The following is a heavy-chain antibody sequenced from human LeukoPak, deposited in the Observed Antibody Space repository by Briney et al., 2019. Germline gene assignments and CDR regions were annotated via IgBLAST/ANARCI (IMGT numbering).Heavy chain of an antibody. J-gene: IGHJ4*02. CDR2: LSGSGGTT. CDR1: GFTFDDYG. V-gene: IGHV3-23*01. Sequence: PGGSLRLSCAASGFTFDDYGMSWVRQAPGKGLEWVSALSGSGGTTYYADSVKGRFTISRDNSKNTLYLRMNSLRAEDTAVYYCAKSTYWSNPYYFDYWGQGTLVTVSS. CDR3: AKSTYWSNPYYFDY. D-gene: IGHD2-2*01.